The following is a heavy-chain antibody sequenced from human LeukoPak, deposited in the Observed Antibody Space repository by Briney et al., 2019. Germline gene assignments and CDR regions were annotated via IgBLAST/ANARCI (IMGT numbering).Heavy chain of an antibody. CDR1: GGSISSYY. J-gene: IGHJ4*02. CDR3: AREGRQEYVYFDH. Sequence: SETLSLTCTVSGGSISSYYWSWIRQPPGKGLEWTGYINYSGSTNYNPSLKTRSTMPVETSKNQFTLKLSYVTAADTAMYYWAREGRQEYVYFDHWGQGSLVTVSS. CDR2: INYSGST. D-gene: IGHD1-14*01. V-gene: IGHV4-59*01.